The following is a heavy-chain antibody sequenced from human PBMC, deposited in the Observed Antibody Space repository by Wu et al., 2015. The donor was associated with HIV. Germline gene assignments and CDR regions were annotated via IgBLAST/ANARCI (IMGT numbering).Heavy chain of an antibody. V-gene: IGHV1-2*02. CDR2: INPNSGGP. CDR3: AREYYDFWSGHSSNNWFDP. J-gene: IGHJ5*02. Sequence: QVQLMQSGAEVKKPGASVKVSCKTSGYSFTGNYIHWVRQAPGQGLEWMGWINPNSGGPKSPQKFQGRVTMTRDTSTSTVYMELSSLRSEDTAVYYCAREYYDFWSGHSSNNWFDPWGQGTLVTVSS. CDR1: GYSFTGNY. D-gene: IGHD3-3*01.